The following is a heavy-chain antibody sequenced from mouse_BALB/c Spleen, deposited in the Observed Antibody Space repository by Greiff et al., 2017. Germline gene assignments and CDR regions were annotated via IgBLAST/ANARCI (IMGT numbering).Heavy chain of an antibody. CDR2: INPYNGAT. CDR1: GYSFTGYY. D-gene: IGHD2-4*01. CDR3: ARSTMITYYFDY. J-gene: IGHJ2*01. V-gene: IGHV1-31*01. Sequence: EVKLLESGPELVKPGASVKISCKASGYSFTGYYMHWVKQSHVKSLEWIGRINPYNGATSYNQNFKDKASLTVDKSSSTAYMELHSLTSEDSAVYYCARSTMITYYFDYWGQGTTLTVSS.